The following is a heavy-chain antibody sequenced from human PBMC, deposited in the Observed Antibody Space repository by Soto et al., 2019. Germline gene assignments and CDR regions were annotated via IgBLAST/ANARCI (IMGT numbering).Heavy chain of an antibody. CDR1: GGTFSSYT. J-gene: IGHJ5*02. D-gene: IGHD2-2*01. V-gene: IGHV1-69*02. Sequence: QVQLVQSGAEVKKPGSSVKVSCKASGGTFSSYTISWVRQAPGQGLEWMGRIIPILGIANYAQKFQGRVTITADKSTSTAYMXLSSLRSXDXAXYYXXXXRGYVVPAAMHVWFDPWGQGTLVTVSS. CDR2: IIPILGIA. CDR3: XXXRGYVVPAAMHVWFDP.